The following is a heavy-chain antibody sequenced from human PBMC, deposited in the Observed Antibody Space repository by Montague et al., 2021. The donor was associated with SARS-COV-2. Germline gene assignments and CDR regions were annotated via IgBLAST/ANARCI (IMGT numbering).Heavy chain of an antibody. J-gene: IGHJ5*01. CDR2: IYYSGYT. V-gene: IGHV4-39*07. Sequence: SETLSLTCAVSGGSISSSSYYWGWIRQPPGKGLEWIGSIYYSGYTHYNPSLKSRVTISVGTSKDHFSLRLSSVTAADTAVYYCARSGSWGIFDSWGQGTLVIVSS. D-gene: IGHD6-13*01. CDR3: ARSGSWGIFDS. CDR1: GGSISSSSYY.